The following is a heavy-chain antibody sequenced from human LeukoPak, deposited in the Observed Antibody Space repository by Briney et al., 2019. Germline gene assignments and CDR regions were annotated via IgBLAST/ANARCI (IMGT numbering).Heavy chain of an antibody. Sequence: PGGSLRLSCAASGFTFSSYGMHWVRQAPGKGLEWVAFIRYDGSNKYYADSVKGRFTISRDNSKNTLYLQMNSLRAEDTAVYYCAKDVVGARGVPEYWSSWGQGTLVTVSS. CDR3: AKDVVGARGVPEYWSS. V-gene: IGHV3-30*02. D-gene: IGHD1-26*01. CDR2: IRYDGSNK. J-gene: IGHJ4*02. CDR1: GFTFSSYG.